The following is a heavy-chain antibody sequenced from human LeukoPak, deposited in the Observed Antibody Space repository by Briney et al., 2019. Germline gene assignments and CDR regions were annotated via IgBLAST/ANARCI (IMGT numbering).Heavy chain of an antibody. CDR1: GFIFRRYD. Sequence: GGSLRLSCAASGFIFRRYDMNWVRQAPGKGLKWVSFISSSSISIYYGDSVQGRFTVSRDNARNLLYLEMNTLRAEDTAVYYCARVYDVLTGGFDYWGQGALVTVSS. CDR2: ISSSSISI. V-gene: IGHV3-21*01. CDR3: ARVYDVLTGGFDY. D-gene: IGHD3-9*01. J-gene: IGHJ4*02.